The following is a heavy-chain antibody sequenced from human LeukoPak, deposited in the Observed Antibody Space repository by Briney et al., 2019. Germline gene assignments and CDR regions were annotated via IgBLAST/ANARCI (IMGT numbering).Heavy chain of an antibody. CDR3: ARISSRSYPDY. V-gene: IGHV3-21*01. Sequence: GGSLRLSCAASGFTFSSYSMNWVRKAPGKGLEWVSSISSSSSYIYYADSVKGRFTISRDNAKNSLYLQMNSLRAEDTAVYYCARISSRSYPDYWGQGTLVTVSS. CDR2: ISSSSSYI. D-gene: IGHD1-26*01. CDR1: GFTFSSYS. J-gene: IGHJ4*02.